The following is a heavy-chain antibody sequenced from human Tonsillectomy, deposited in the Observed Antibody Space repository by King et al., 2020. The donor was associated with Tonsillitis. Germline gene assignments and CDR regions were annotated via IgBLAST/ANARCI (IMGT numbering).Heavy chain of an antibody. CDR3: ATRPPPHGDYPLDY. V-gene: IGHV3-15*01. CDR2: IKSQAAGATI. CDR1: GFTFSNAW. D-gene: IGHD4-17*01. J-gene: IGHJ4*02. Sequence: VQLVESWGDLVYTGGSLTLSCASSGFTFSNAWMNWVCQSPGKGLDCVVRIKSQAAGATIDYAAPVKGRFIISRDDSQNTLYLQMSSLKIEDTGVDYCATRPPPHGDYPLDYWGQGTLVTVSS.